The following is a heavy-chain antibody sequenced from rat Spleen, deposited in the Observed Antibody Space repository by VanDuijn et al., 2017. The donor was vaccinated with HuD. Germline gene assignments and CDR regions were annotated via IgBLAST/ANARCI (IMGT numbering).Heavy chain of an antibody. J-gene: IGHJ2*01. CDR3: ARRNYVGSFFDY. Sequence: EVQLVESGGGLVQPGRSLKLSCVAPGFTFNNYWMRWIRHAPGQGLEWVASITNTGGSIYYPDSVKGRFTISRDNAQNTLYLQMNSLRSEDTATYYCARRNYVGSFFDYWGQGVMVTVSS. D-gene: IGHD1-11*01. V-gene: IGHV5-31*01. CDR1: GFTFNNYW. CDR2: ITNTGGSI.